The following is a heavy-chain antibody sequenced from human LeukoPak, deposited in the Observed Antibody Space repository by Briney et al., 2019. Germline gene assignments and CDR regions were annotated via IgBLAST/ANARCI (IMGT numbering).Heavy chain of an antibody. CDR2: IIGRGDST. Sequence: PGGSPRLSCAASGFTFSSYAMTWVRQAPGKGLEWVSTIIGRGDSTYYADSVKGRFTISRDNSKNTLYLRMNSLRAEDTALYYCAKALGVVDFFDYWGQGTLVTVSS. D-gene: IGHD3-16*01. V-gene: IGHV3-23*01. CDR3: AKALGVVDFFDY. CDR1: GFTFSSYA. J-gene: IGHJ4*02.